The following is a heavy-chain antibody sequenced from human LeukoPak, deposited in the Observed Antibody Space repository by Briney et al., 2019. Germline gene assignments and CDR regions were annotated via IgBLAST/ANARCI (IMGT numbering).Heavy chain of an antibody. D-gene: IGHD6-19*01. J-gene: IGHJ3*02. V-gene: IGHV4-39*01. CDR1: GDSISRSDFY. CDR2: IYYSGST. CDR3: ARHSYSSGWYAFDI. Sequence: SETLSLTCSVSGDSISRSDFYWGWIRQPPGTGLEWIGYIYYSGSTYYNPSLKSRVTISVDTSKNQFSLKLSSVTAADTAVYYCARHSYSSGWYAFDIWGQGTMVTVSS.